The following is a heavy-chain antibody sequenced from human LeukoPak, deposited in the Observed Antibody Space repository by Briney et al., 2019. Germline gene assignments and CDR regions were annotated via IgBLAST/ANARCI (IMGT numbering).Heavy chain of an antibody. CDR2: IYYSGST. D-gene: IGHD2-21*02. V-gene: IGHV4-39*07. CDR3: ARDRRIVVVTAMGGNW. CDR1: GGSISSSSYY. Sequence: SETLSLTCTVSGGSISSSSYYWGWIRQPPGKGLEWIGSIYYSGSTYYNPSLKSRVTISVDTSKNQFSLKLGSVTAADTAVYYCARDRRIVVVTAMGGNWWGQGTLVTVSS. J-gene: IGHJ4*02.